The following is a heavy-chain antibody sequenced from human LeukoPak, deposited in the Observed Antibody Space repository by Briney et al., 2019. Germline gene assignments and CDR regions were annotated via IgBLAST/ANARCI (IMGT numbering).Heavy chain of an antibody. D-gene: IGHD1-20*01. Sequence: SEALSLTCTISGGSVSSYYWSWIRQPPGKGLEWIAYIYYTGSTNYNPSLQSRVTISLDTSKNQFSLRLSSVTAADTAVYYCARQVGATYNFLYYYYGMDVWGQGTTVSVSS. CDR3: ARQVGATYNFLYYYYGMDV. CDR1: GGSVSSYY. CDR2: IYYTGST. V-gene: IGHV4-59*08. J-gene: IGHJ6*02.